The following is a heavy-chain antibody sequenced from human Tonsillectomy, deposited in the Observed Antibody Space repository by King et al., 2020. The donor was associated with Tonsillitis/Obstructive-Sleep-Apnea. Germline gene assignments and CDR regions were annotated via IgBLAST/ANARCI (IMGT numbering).Heavy chain of an antibody. CDR2: ISSSSSTL. J-gene: IGHJ2*01. Sequence: VQLVESGGGLVQPGGSLRLSCAASGFTFSRYSMNLVRQAPGKGLEGGLYISSSSSTLYYADSVKGRFTISRDNAKNSLYLQMNSLRDEDTAVYYCARDKDDDWYFDLWGRGTLVTVAS. CDR1: GFTFSRYS. D-gene: IGHD5-24*01. V-gene: IGHV3-48*02. CDR3: ARDKDDDWYFDL.